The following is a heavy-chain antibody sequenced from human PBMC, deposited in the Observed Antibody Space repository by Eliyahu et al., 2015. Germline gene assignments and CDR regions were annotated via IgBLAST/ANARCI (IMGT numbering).Heavy chain of an antibody. J-gene: IGHJ4*02. V-gene: IGHV3-7*03. CDR2: INQDGSQE. CDR1: GFTFSGVW. D-gene: IGHD1-20*01. Sequence: EVQVVESGGGLVQPGGSLRLSCAGSGFTFSGVWMSWVRQAPGKGLEWVANINQDGSQEYYVDSVKGRFTISRDNAKNSLYLQMNSLRAEDTAVYYCAKGGDNWNYGGQGTLVTVSS. CDR3: AKGGDNWNY.